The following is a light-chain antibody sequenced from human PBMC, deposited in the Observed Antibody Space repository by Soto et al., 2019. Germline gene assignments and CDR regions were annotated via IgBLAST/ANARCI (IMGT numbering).Light chain of an antibody. V-gene: IGKV3-20*01. CDR3: QQYGSSQIT. CDR2: GAS. Sequence: EIVLTQSPDTLSLSPGERATLSCRASQSVSSSYLAWYQQKPGQAPRLLIYGASSRATGIPDRFSGSGSGTDFTLTISRLEPEDFAVYYCQQYGSSQITFGQGTRLEN. CDR1: QSVSSSY. J-gene: IGKJ5*01.